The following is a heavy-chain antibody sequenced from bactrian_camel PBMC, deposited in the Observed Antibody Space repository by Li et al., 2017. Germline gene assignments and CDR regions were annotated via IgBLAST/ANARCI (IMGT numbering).Heavy chain of an antibody. J-gene: IGHJ4*01. CDR1: AYTLSGYC. CDR3: AACRDRRYTNDRLVYTY. Sequence: HVQLVESGGGSVQAGGSLRLSCTTSAYTLSGYCIGWFRQSPGKEREGVAPIDSDRSTSYADSVKGRFSISRDNDKGTIFLLMNNLQTEDTAVYYCAACRDRRYTNDRLVYTYWGQGTQVTVS. V-gene: IGHV3S1*01. CDR2: IDSDRST. D-gene: IGHD1*01.